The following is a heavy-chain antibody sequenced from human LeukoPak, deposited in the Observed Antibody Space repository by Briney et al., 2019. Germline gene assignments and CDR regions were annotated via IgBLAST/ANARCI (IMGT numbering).Heavy chain of an antibody. CDR1: GFTFSGYA. CDR2: ISGSGDNT. Sequence: GGSLRLSCAASGFTFSGYAMSWVRQAPGKGLEWVSSISGSGDNTYYADSVKGRFTISRDNSKNTLYLQMNTLRAEDTALYYCAKQGNAYDVWGQGTLVTVSS. CDR3: AKQGNAYDV. V-gene: IGHV3-23*01. J-gene: IGHJ3*01.